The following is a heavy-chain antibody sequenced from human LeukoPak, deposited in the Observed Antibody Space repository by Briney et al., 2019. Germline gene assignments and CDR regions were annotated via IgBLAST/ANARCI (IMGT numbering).Heavy chain of an antibody. CDR2: ISYDGSNK. D-gene: IGHD3-22*01. V-gene: IGHV3-30*18. Sequence: GGSLRLSCAASGFTFSSYGMHWVRQAPGKGLEWVAVISYDGSNKYYADSVKGRLTLSRDNSKNTLYLQMNSLRAEDTAVYYCAKGVYYYDSSGYYYKGVGDDNAFDIWGQGTMVTVSS. J-gene: IGHJ3*02. CDR1: GFTFSSYG. CDR3: AKGVYYYDSSGYYYKGVGDDNAFDI.